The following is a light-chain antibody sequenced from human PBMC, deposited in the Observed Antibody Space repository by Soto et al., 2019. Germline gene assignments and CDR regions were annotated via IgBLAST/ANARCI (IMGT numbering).Light chain of an antibody. Sequence: DIPMTQSPSTLSAFVGDRVTITCRATETISSWLAWYQQKPGKAPRLLIYKASNLESGVPSRFSGSGSGTEFTLTISSLQPDDFATYYCQQYSTYSRTFGQGTKLEVK. CDR1: ETISSW. V-gene: IGKV1-5*03. CDR2: KAS. CDR3: QQYSTYSRT. J-gene: IGKJ2*01.